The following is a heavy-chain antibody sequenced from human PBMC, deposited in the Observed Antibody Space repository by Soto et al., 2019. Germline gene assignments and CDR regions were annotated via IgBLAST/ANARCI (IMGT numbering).Heavy chain of an antibody. J-gene: IGHJ4*02. Sequence: QVQLVESGGGVVQPGRSLRLSCAASGFTFSSCAMHWVRQAPGKGLEWVALISYDGSNKYYADSVKGRFTISRDNSKNTLYLQMNSLRAEDKAVYYCARDKRDLRFLEWSYYFDYWGQGNLVTVSS. D-gene: IGHD3-3*01. CDR3: ARDKRDLRFLEWSYYFDY. CDR1: GFTFSSCA. V-gene: IGHV3-30-3*01. CDR2: ISYDGSNK.